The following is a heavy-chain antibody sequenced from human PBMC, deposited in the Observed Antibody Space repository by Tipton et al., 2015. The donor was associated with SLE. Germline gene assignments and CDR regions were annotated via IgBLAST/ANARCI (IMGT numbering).Heavy chain of an antibody. CDR1: GFTFSTYA. Sequence: QLVQSGGGVVQPGRSLRLSCAASGFTFSTYAMHWVRQAPGKGLEWVAVISYDGSNKYYADSVKGRFTISRDNSKNTLYLQMNSLGAEDSAVYYCASGLLWFGELFFWGQGTLVTVSS. J-gene: IGHJ4*02. CDR3: ASGLLWFGELFF. CDR2: ISYDGSNK. V-gene: IGHV3-30*04. D-gene: IGHD3-10*01.